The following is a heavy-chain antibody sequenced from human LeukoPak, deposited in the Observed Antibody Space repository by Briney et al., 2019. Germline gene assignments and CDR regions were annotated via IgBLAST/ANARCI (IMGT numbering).Heavy chain of an antibody. CDR1: GYSFTSYW. CDR2: IYPGDSDT. J-gene: IGHJ4*02. V-gene: IGHV5-51*01. Sequence: GESLKISCKGSGYSFTSYWIGWARQMPGKGLEWMGIIYPGDSDTRYSPSFQGQVTISADKSISTAYLQWSSLKASDTAMYYCARQLRYYDSSGYGTNDYWGQGTLVTVSS. CDR3: ARQLRYYDSSGYGTNDY. D-gene: IGHD3-22*01.